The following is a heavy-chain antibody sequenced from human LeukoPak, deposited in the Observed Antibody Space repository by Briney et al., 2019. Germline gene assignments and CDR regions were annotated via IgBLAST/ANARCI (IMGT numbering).Heavy chain of an antibody. D-gene: IGHD5-18*01. CDR2: ISYDGSNK. CDR3: ARAVDTAMAEFDY. V-gene: IGHV3-30*04. J-gene: IGHJ4*02. CDR1: GFTFSSYA. Sequence: PGGSLGLSCAASGFTFSSYAMHWVRQAPGKGLEWVAVISYDGSNKYYADSVKGRFTISRDNSKNTLYLQMNSLRAEDTAVYYCARAVDTAMAEFDYWGQGTLVTVSS.